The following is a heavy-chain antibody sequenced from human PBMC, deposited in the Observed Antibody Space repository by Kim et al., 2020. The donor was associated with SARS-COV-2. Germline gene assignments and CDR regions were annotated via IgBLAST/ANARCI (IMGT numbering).Heavy chain of an antibody. J-gene: IGHJ4*02. Sequence: SQKVQGRVTITRDTSASTAYMELSSLRSEDTAVYYCARYHSSGWGLSDYWCQGTLVTVSS. CDR3: ARYHSSGWGLSDY. D-gene: IGHD6-19*01. V-gene: IGHV1-3*01.